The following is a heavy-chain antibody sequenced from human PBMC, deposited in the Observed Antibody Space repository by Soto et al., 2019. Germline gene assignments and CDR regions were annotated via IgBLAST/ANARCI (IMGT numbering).Heavy chain of an antibody. CDR1: GYTFTRYY. CDR2: INPSGGST. Sequence: ASVKVSCKASGYTFTRYYMHWVRQAPGQGLEWMGIINPSGGSTSYAQKFQGRVTMTRDTSTSTVYMELSSLRSEDTAVYYRRVAAAPIDDAFDIWGQGTMVTVSS. V-gene: IGHV1-46*01. D-gene: IGHD6-13*01. J-gene: IGHJ3*02. CDR3: RVAAAPIDDAFDI.